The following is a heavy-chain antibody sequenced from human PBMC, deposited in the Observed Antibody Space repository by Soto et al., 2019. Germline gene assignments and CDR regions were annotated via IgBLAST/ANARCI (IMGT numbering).Heavy chain of an antibody. V-gene: IGHV4-59*01. CDR2: MYYSGSA. CDR3: ARGNDYGDYSNAFDI. D-gene: IGHD4-17*01. Sequence: ETLSLTCTVSGGSISSYYWTWIRQPPGKGLEWIGYMYYSGSANYNPSLKSRVTISVDTSKNQFSLKLSSVTAADTAVYHCARGNDYGDYSNAFDIWGQGTMVTVS. J-gene: IGHJ3*02. CDR1: GGSISSYY.